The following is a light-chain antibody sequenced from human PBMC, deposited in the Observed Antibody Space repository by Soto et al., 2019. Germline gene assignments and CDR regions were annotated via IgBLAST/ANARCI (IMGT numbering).Light chain of an antibody. CDR3: QQRSNWPHT. Sequence: EIVLTQSPATLSLSPGERATLSCRVSQSVSSYLAWYQQKPGQAPRLLIYDASKRATGIPARFSGSGSGTDFTLTISSLEPEDSAVSYCQQRSNWPHTFGQGTKLEIK. J-gene: IGKJ2*01. V-gene: IGKV3-11*01. CDR2: DAS. CDR1: QSVSSY.